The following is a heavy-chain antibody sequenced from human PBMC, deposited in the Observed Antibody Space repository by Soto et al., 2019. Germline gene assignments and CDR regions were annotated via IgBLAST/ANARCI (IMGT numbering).Heavy chain of an antibody. V-gene: IGHV3-33*01. D-gene: IGHD3-10*01. CDR3: ARLGGSGGDSIEH. CDR1: GFPFSKYG. J-gene: IGHJ4*02. CDR2: IWYDGSKK. Sequence: QVQLVESGGGVVQPGRSLRLSCAASGFPFSKYGMHWVRQAPGKGLEWEAIIWYDGSKKYYADSVKGRFTISRDNSKDTLFLQMNSLRADDTAMYYCARLGGSGGDSIEHWGQGTLVTVSS.